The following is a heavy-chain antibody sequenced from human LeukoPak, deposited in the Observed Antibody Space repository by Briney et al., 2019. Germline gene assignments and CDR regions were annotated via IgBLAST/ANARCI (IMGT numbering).Heavy chain of an antibody. Sequence: ASVKVSCKASGGTFSSYAISWVRQAPGQGLEWMGRIIPILGIANYAQKFQGRVTITADKSTSTAYMELSSLRSEDTAMYYCARDRDDSSGYYYVYPDYWGQGTLVTVSS. CDR2: IIPILGIA. CDR1: GGTFSSYA. V-gene: IGHV1-69*04. CDR3: ARDRDDSSGYYYVYPDY. J-gene: IGHJ4*02. D-gene: IGHD3-22*01.